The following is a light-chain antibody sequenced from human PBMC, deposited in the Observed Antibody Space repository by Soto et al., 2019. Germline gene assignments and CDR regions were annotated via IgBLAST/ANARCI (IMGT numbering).Light chain of an antibody. Sequence: EIVLTQSPATLSLPPGERATLSCRASRSVSSYLAWCQQKAGQAPRLLIYEASNRATGIPARFSGSGSGTDFTLTISSLKPEDFAVYYCQQRSYWLWTFGQGTKVEIK. CDR2: EAS. J-gene: IGKJ1*01. CDR3: QQRSYWLWT. CDR1: RSVSSY. V-gene: IGKV3-11*01.